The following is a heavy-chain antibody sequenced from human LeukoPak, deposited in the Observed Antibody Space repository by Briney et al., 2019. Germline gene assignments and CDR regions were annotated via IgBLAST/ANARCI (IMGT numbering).Heavy chain of an antibody. CDR2: NTSYGSNT. Sequence: GRSMRLACAASGLVFDNFWMHWDRQVQGKMTEWLAQNTSYGSNTNYADSVTGRFSISRDNAKNTVSLQMNNLRADDPAVYFCARDRWGERACDIWGQGTMVSVSS. D-gene: IGHD7-27*01. CDR1: GLVFDNFW. J-gene: IGHJ3*02. V-gene: IGHV3-74*01. CDR3: ARDRWGERACDI.